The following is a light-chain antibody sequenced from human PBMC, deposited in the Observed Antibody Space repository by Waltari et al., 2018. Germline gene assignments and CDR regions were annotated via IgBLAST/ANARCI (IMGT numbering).Light chain of an antibody. CDR3: QTGGHGTWV. Sequence: PGNGPWYLMKFNREGSDSKGDEIPDRFSGSGSGAERYLTSSSGQSEDEADYYCQTGGHGTWVFGGGTKLTVL. CDR2: FNREGSD. J-gene: IGLJ3*02. V-gene: IGLV4-69*01.